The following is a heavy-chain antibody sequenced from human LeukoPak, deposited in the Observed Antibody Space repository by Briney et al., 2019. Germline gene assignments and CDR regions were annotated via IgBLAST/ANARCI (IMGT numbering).Heavy chain of an antibody. CDR1: GFTFSSYA. V-gene: IGHV3-48*04. CDR3: ARAPDYDFWSGYYPYYYYGMDV. J-gene: IGHJ6*02. Sequence: GGSLRLSCAASGFTFSSYAMSWVRQAPGKGLEWVSYISSSGSTLYYADSVKGRFTISRDNAKNSLYLQMNSLRAEDTAVYYCARAPDYDFWSGYYPYYYYGMDVWGQGTTVTVSS. CDR2: ISSSGSTL. D-gene: IGHD3-3*01.